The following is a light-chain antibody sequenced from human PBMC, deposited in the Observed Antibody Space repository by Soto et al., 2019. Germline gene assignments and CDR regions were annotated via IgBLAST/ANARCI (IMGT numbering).Light chain of an antibody. Sequence: EIVLTQSPGTLSLSPGERATLSCRASQSVSSSNLAWYQQKPAQSPRLLIYGASSRATGIPDRFSGSGSGTDFLPTITRLETDEFAVYFCQLYGSSLYMFGRGTKLEIK. CDR3: QLYGSSLYM. V-gene: IGKV3-20*01. CDR1: QSVSSSN. CDR2: GAS. J-gene: IGKJ2*01.